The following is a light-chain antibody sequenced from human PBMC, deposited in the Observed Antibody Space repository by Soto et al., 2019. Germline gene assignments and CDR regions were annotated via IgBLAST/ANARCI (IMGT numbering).Light chain of an antibody. CDR3: LQHNSYPRT. CDR1: RSVLYKSNNKNH. V-gene: IGKV1-17*01. Sequence: DIVMTQSTDSLAVSLGERATMNCKCSRSVLYKSNNKNHLAWYQQKPGKVPKRLIYAASSLQSGVPSRFSGSGSGTEFTLTISSLQPEDFATYYCLQHNSYPRTFGQGTKVDIK. J-gene: IGKJ1*01. CDR2: AAS.